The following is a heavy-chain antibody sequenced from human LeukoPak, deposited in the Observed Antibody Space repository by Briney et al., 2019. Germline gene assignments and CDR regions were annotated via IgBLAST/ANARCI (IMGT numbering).Heavy chain of an antibody. CDR2: ISHSGST. Sequence: SETLSLTCAVYDGPFSGYYWSWIRQPPGKGLEWIGEISHSGSTNYNPSLKSRVTISVDTSKNQFSLKLSSVTAADTAVYYCARRPDGFDTWGQGTMVTVSS. CDR3: ARRPDGFDT. D-gene: IGHD6-25*01. CDR1: DGPFSGYY. J-gene: IGHJ3*02. V-gene: IGHV4-34*01.